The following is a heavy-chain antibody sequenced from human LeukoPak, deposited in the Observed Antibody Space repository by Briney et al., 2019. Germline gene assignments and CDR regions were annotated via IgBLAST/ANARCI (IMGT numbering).Heavy chain of an antibody. CDR2: ISSSGSTI. D-gene: IGHD2-15*01. Sequence: GGSLRLSCAASGFTFSSYEMNWVRQAPGKGLEWVSYISSSGSTIYYADSVKGRFTISRDNSKNTLYLQMNSLRAEDTAVYYCAKLVVVAARFDYWGQGTLVTVSS. CDR3: AKLVVVAARFDY. V-gene: IGHV3-48*03. CDR1: GFTFSSYE. J-gene: IGHJ4*02.